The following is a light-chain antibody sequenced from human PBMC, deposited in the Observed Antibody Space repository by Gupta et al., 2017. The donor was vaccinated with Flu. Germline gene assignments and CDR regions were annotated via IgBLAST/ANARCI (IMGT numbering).Light chain of an antibody. CDR2: EVS. CDR1: SSDVGGYNS. V-gene: IGLV2-14*01. J-gene: IGLJ2*01. CDR3: SSYTSSSTVV. Sequence: QSALTQPASVSGSPGQSITISCTGTSSDVGGYNSVSWFQQHPGKAPKLMIYEVSNRPSGGSTRFSGSKSANTASLTISGLQAEDEADYYCSSYTSSSTVVFGGGTKLTVL.